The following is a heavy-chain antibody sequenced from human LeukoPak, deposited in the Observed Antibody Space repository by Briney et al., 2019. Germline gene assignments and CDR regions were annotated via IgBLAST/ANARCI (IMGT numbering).Heavy chain of an antibody. Sequence: SETLSLTCTVSGGSISSSSYYWGWIRQPPGKGLEWIGYIYYSGSTNYNPSLKSRVTISVDTSKNQFSLKLSSVTAADTAVYYCARVRSSSWARGAFDIWGQGTMVTVSS. V-gene: IGHV4-61*05. D-gene: IGHD6-13*01. CDR2: IYYSGST. CDR3: ARVRSSSWARGAFDI. CDR1: GGSISSSSYY. J-gene: IGHJ3*02.